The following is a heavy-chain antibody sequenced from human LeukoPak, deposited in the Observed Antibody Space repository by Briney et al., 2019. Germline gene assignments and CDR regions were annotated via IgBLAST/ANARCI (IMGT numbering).Heavy chain of an antibody. CDR2: ISYNGRNK. Sequence: GRSLRLSCAASGFSFGTFGMHWVRQAPGKGLEWASVISYNGRNKYYADSVKGRFTISRDNSKNTLYLQMNSLRVEDTAVYYCAKGGRITMLRGVQRDHYFDYWGQGTLVTVSS. D-gene: IGHD3-10*01. CDR1: GFSFGTFG. V-gene: IGHV3-30*18. J-gene: IGHJ4*02. CDR3: AKGGRITMLRGVQRDHYFDY.